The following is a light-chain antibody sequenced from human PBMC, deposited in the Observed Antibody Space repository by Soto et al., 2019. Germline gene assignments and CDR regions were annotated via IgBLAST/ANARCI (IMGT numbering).Light chain of an antibody. V-gene: IGLV1-51*01. J-gene: IGLJ2*01. Sequence: QSALTQPPSVSAAPGQKIMISCSGSRSNLGTYYVSWYLQLPGRAPKVLIYDDSRRPSGIPDRFSGSKSGTSATLAITGLQTGDEGDYSCGAWDSSLDVYVFGGGTKLTVL. CDR3: GAWDSSLDVYV. CDR1: RSNLGTYY. CDR2: DDS.